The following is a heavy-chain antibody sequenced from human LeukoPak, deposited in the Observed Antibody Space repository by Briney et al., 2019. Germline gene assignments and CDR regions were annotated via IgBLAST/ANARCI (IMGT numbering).Heavy chain of an antibody. D-gene: IGHD5-12*01. CDR1: GFTFNNYA. J-gene: IGHJ4*02. CDR2: IPYHGSNK. V-gene: IGHV3-30*04. Sequence: QPGRSLRLSCAASGFTFNNYAMHWVRQAPGKGLEWVAVIPYHGSNKNYADSVKGRFTISRDNSKNTLYLQMNSLRAEDTAVYYCAKEQPQTWLVDYWGQGTLVTVSS. CDR3: AKEQPQTWLVDY.